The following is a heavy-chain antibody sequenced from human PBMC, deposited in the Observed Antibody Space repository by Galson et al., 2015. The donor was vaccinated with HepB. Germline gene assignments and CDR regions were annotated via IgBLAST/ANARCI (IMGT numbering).Heavy chain of an antibody. D-gene: IGHD6-13*01. CDR2: IIPIFGTA. V-gene: IGHV1-69*13. CDR3: ARGSSSRRPIPFDY. Sequence: SVKVSCKASGYTFTSYGISWVRQAPGQGLEWMGGIIPIFGTANYAQKFQGRVTITADESTSTAYMELSSLRSEDTAVYYCARGSSSRRPIPFDYWGQGTLVTVSS. J-gene: IGHJ4*02. CDR1: GYTFTSYG.